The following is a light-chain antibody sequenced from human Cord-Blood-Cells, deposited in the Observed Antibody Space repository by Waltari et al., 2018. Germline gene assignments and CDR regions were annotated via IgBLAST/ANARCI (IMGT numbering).Light chain of an antibody. CDR1: QSISSW. CDR2: KAS. Sequence: DIQMTQLTSTLSASVGDGVTTTCRASQSISSWLAWYQQKPGKAPKLLIYKASSLESGVPSRFSGSGSGTEFTLTISSLQPDDFATYYCQQYNSYSPWTFGQGTKVEIK. J-gene: IGKJ1*01. V-gene: IGKV1-5*03. CDR3: QQYNSYSPWT.